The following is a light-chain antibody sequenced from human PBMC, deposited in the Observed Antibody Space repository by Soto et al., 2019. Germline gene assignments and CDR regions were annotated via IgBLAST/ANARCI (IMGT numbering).Light chain of an antibody. J-gene: IGLJ1*01. Sequence: QSVLTQPPSASGTPGQRVTISCSGSSSNIGSNTVNWYQQLPGTAPKLLIYSNNQRPSGVPDRCSGSKSGTSASLAISGLQSEDEADYYCAAWDDSLSYVFGTGTKVTVL. CDR1: SSNIGSNT. V-gene: IGLV1-44*01. CDR3: AAWDDSLSYV. CDR2: SNN.